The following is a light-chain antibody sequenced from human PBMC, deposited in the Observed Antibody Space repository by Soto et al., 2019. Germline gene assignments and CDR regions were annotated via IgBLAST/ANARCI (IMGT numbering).Light chain of an antibody. CDR1: SSDVGGYNY. CDR2: EVC. Sequence: QSALTQPASVSGSPGQSITISCTGTSSDVGGYNYVSWYQQHPGKAPKLMIYEVCNRPSGVSNRFSGSKSGNTASLTISGLQAEDEADYYCSSYTSSSTLWVFGTGTKVTVL. J-gene: IGLJ1*01. CDR3: SSYTSSSTLWV. V-gene: IGLV2-14*01.